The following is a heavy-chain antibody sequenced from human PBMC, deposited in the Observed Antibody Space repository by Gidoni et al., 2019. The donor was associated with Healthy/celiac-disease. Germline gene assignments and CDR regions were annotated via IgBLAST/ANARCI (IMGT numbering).Heavy chain of an antibody. J-gene: IGHJ4*02. CDR1: GGTVSSYA. V-gene: IGHV1-69*04. CDR2: IIPILCIA. D-gene: IGHD3-22*01. CDR3: AMYYYDSSGYFGY. Sequence: QVQLVQSGAAVKKPGSSVTVSCKASGGTVSSYAIRWVRQAPGQGLEWMGRIIPILCIANYAQKFQGRVTMTADKSTSTAYMELSSLRSEDTAVYYCAMYYYDSSGYFGYWGQGTLVTVSS.